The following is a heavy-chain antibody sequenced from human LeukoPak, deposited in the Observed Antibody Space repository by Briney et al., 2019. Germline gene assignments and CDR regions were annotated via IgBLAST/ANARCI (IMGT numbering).Heavy chain of an antibody. CDR3: ARFGTGYGALDI. Sequence: PGGSLRLSCAASGFSFSDYYMSWVRQAPGKGLEWVSFITSSGTTIYYADSVRGRFTISRDNAKNSLSLQMNRLRGEHTAVYYRARFGTGYGALDIWGQGTMVTVSS. D-gene: IGHD3/OR15-3a*01. J-gene: IGHJ3*02. CDR2: ITSSGTTI. CDR1: GFSFSDYY. V-gene: IGHV3-11*04.